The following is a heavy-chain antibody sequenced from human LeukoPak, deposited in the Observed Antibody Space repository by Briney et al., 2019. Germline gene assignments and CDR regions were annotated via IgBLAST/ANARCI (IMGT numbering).Heavy chain of an antibody. D-gene: IGHD6-19*01. Sequence: GSVTVSCKASGYTFTSYGISWVRQAPGQGLEWMGWISAYNGNTNYTQKLQGRVTMTTDTSTSTAYIELRNLRSDDAAVYYCARVIDEAGTAHYYYMDVWGKGTTVTVFS. J-gene: IGHJ6*03. CDR1: GYTFTSYG. V-gene: IGHV1-18*01. CDR2: ISAYNGNT. CDR3: ARVIDEAGTAHYYYMDV.